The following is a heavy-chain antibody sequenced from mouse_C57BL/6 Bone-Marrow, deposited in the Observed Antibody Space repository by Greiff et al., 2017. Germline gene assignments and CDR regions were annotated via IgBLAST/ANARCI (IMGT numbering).Heavy chain of an antibody. V-gene: IGHV6-3*01. Sequence: DVMLVESGGGLVQPGGSMKLSCVASGFTFSNYWMNWVRQSPEKGLEWVAQIRLKSDNYATHYAESVKGRFTISRDDSKSSVYQQMNNLRAEDTGIYYCPIRGYFDYWGQGTTLTVSS. J-gene: IGHJ2*01. CDR3: PIRGYFDY. CDR1: GFTFSNYW. CDR2: IRLKSDNYAT. D-gene: IGHD1-1*01.